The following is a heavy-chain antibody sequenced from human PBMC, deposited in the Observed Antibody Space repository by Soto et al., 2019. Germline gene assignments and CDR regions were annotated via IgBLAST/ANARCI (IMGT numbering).Heavy chain of an antibody. Sequence: PSETLSLTCTVSGGSISSYYWSWIRQPPGKGLEWIGYIYYSGTTNYNPSLKSRVAISIDTQKNQFSLQLSSVTVADTAVYYCARDLERLRFDPWGQGTLVTAPQ. CDR1: GGSISSYY. CDR3: ARDLERLRFDP. CDR2: IYYSGTT. J-gene: IGHJ5*02. D-gene: IGHD4-17*01. V-gene: IGHV4-59*12.